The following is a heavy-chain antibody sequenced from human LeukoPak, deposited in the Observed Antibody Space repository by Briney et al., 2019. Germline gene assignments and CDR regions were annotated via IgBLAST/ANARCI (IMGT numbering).Heavy chain of an antibody. CDR3: ARELWFGDRIKIAGFDY. J-gene: IGHJ4*02. V-gene: IGHV1-2*02. CDR2: INPNSGVT. D-gene: IGHD3-10*01. CDR1: GYTFTGYY. Sequence: GASVKVSCKASGYTFTGYYMHWVRQAPGQGLEWMGWINPNSGVTNYAQKFQGRVTMTRDTSISTAYMELSRLRSDDTAVYYCARELWFGDRIKIAGFDYWGQGTLVTVSS.